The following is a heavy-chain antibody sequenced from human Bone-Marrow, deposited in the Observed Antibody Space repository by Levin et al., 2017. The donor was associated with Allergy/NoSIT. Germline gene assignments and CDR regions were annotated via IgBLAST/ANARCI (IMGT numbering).Heavy chain of an antibody. CDR1: GFTFKSYG. J-gene: IGHJ4*02. D-gene: IGHD6-13*01. V-gene: IGHV3-30*18. CDR3: AKETGYASRRDFDY. CDR2: ISYDGSNI. Sequence: RGESLKISCAASGFTFKSYGMHWVRQAPGKGLEWVSVISYDGSNIYYADSVQGRFTISRDNSKNTLYLQMNSLRADDTAVYYCAKETGYASRRDFDYWGQGTLVTVSS.